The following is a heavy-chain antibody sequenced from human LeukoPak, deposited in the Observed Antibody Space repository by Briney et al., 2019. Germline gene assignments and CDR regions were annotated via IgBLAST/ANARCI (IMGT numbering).Heavy chain of an antibody. D-gene: IGHD3-22*01. CDR1: GFTFSSYG. CDR3: ANLPAYYYDSSGYY. CDR2: IRYDGSNK. J-gene: IGHJ4*02. Sequence: PGGSLRLSCAASGFTFSSYGMHWVRQAPGKGLEWVAFIRYDGSNKYYADSVKGRFTISRDNSKNTLYLQMNSLRAEDTAVYYCANLPAYYYDSSGYYSGQGTLVTVSS. V-gene: IGHV3-30*02.